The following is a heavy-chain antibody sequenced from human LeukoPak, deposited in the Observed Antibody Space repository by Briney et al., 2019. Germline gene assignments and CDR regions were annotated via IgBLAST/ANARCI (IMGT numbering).Heavy chain of an antibody. CDR3: AKDKNWNVCDY. CDR1: GFTFSSYW. J-gene: IGHJ4*02. V-gene: IGHV3-7*01. CDR2: INQDGSVK. D-gene: IGHD1-1*01. Sequence: GGSLRLSCAVSGFTFSSYWMIWFRQAPGKGLEWVAHINQDGSVKNYVDSVKGRFTISRDNANNFLYLQMNSLRAEDTAVYYCAKDKNWNVCDYWGRGTLVTVSS.